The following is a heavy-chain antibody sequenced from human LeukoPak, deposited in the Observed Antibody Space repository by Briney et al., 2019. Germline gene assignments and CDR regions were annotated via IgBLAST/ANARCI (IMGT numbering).Heavy chain of an antibody. J-gene: IGHJ5*02. CDR3: AREGGSGAAGDNWFDP. D-gene: IGHD6-13*01. V-gene: IGHV4-59*01. Sequence: PSETLSLTCTVSGGSISSYYWSWIRQPPGKGLEWIGYIYYSGSTNYNPSLKSRVTISVDTSKNQFSLKLSSVTAADTAVYYCAREGGSGAAGDNWFDPWGQGTLVTVSS. CDR2: IYYSGST. CDR1: GGSISSYY.